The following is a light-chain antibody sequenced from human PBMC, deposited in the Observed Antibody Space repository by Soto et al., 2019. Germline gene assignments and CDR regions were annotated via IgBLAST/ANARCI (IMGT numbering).Light chain of an antibody. CDR2: GAS. CDR1: QPVPTTY. Sequence: PGTLSLSRWEIATLSCRASQPVPTTYLAWYQQTHGQAPRLLIYGASTRAAGIPDRFSGSGSGPEYTLTISRFEREDFAVYLCHRYGFSPNSFGQGTRLEI. V-gene: IGKV3-20*01. CDR3: HRYGFSPNS. J-gene: IGKJ5*01.